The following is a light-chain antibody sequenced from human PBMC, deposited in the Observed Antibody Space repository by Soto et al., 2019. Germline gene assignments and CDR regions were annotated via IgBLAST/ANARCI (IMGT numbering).Light chain of an antibody. CDR1: ESVSSN. V-gene: IGKV3-15*01. CDR2: GAS. CDR3: QQYFNWPPYT. J-gene: IGKJ2*01. Sequence: EIVLTQSPATLSVSPGDRATLSCRASESVSSNVAWYQQKPGQTPRLIIYGASTRATGVPPRFSGSRSGTEFTLTISSLQSEDFAVYYCQQYFNWPPYTFGQGTKVDIK.